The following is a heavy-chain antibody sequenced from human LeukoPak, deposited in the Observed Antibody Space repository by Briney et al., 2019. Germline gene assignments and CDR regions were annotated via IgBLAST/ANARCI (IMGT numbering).Heavy chain of an antibody. V-gene: IGHV3-23*01. CDR3: AKSGRYYYDSSGTLVQTKFDY. CDR1: GFTVSGNY. CDR2: ISGSGGST. D-gene: IGHD3-22*01. J-gene: IGHJ4*02. Sequence: PGGSLRLSCAASGFTVSGNYITWVRQAPGKGLEWVSVISGSGGSTYYADSVKGRFTISRDNSKNTLYLQMKSLRAEDTAVYYCAKSGRYYYDSSGTLVQTKFDYWGQGTLVTVSS.